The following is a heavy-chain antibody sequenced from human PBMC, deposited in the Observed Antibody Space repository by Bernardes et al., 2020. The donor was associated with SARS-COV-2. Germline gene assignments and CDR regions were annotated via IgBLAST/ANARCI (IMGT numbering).Heavy chain of an antibody. CDR1: VFSLSPTAVG. J-gene: IGHJ4*02. Sequence: SGSTLLKPTQTLTLTCPFSVFSLSPTAVGVGWIRQTPGKALEWLTLIYWDDDKRYSPSLKSRLTITKDTSKNQAVLTMTNMDPVDTATYYCAHARGTGNSPVFDYWGQGTLVTVSS. CDR3: AHARGTGNSPVFDY. CDR2: IYWDDDK. D-gene: IGHD2-8*02. V-gene: IGHV2-5*02.